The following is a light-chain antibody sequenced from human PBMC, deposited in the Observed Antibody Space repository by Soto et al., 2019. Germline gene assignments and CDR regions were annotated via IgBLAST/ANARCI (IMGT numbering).Light chain of an antibody. CDR1: SSDSGGYNY. Sequence: QSVLTQPASVSGSPGQSITISCTGTSSDSGGYNYVSWYQHHPGQAPKLIIFEVSHRPSGVSNRFSGSKSGNTASPTISGLQTEDEADYYCTSYTRTRNLLFGGGTQGHRP. CDR3: TSYTRTRNLL. V-gene: IGLV2-14*01. CDR2: EVS. J-gene: IGLJ2*01.